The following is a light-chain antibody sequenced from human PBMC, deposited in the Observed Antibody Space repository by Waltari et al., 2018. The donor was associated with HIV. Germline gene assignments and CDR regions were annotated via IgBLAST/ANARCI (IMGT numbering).Light chain of an antibody. J-gene: IGKJ2*02. V-gene: IGKV1-5*03. CDR3: QYYNTYSRT. Sequence: DIQMTQSTSTLSASVGDRVTITCRASQSISSWLAWYQMKPGKAPKLLIYKASSLESGVSSRFSGSGSGTECTLTISSLQPDDFATYYCQYYNTYSRTFGQGTKVEL. CDR1: QSISSW. CDR2: KAS.